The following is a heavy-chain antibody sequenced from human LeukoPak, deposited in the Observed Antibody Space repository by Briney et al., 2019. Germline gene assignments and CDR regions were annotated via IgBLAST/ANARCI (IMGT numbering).Heavy chain of an antibody. J-gene: IGHJ4*02. CDR1: RFTFSSYA. D-gene: IGHD5-12*01. V-gene: IGHV3-23*01. Sequence: PGGSLRLSCAASRFTFSSYAMSWVRQAPGKGLEWVSAISGSGGSTYYADSVKGRFTISRDNSKNTLYLQMNSLRAEDTAVYYCAKEPSGGYDSYYFDYWGQGTLVTVSS. CDR3: AKEPSGGYDSYYFDY. CDR2: ISGSGGST.